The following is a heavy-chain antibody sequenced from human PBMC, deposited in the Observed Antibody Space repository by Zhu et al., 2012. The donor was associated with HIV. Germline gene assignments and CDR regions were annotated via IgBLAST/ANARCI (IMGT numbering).Heavy chain of an antibody. CDR1: GVSISTSNYY. D-gene: IGHD5-24*01. Sequence: QVQLQESGPGLVKSSETLSLTRTVSGVSISTSNYYWGWIRQPPGKGLEWIGGINYRGSVYSNPSLKSRVTISIDKSNNQFSLKLSSVTAADTAMYHCASHMTTIGMLRGFYGMDVWGQGTTVAVSS. V-gene: IGHV4-39*07. J-gene: IGHJ6*02. CDR2: INYRGSV. CDR3: ASHMTTIGMLRGFYGMDV.